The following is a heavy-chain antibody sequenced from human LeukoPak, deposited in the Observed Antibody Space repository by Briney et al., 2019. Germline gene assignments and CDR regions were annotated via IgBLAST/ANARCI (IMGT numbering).Heavy chain of an antibody. CDR2: IKQDGSEK. V-gene: IGHV3-7*01. CDR1: GFTFSSYW. J-gene: IGHJ4*02. Sequence: GGSLRLSCAASGFTFSSYWMSWVRQAPGKGLEWVANIKQDGSEKYYVDSVKGRLTISRDNAKNSLYLQMNSLRAEDTAVYYCAREKGSSSWYSIFDYWGQGTLVTVSS. CDR3: AREKGSSSWYSIFDY. D-gene: IGHD6-13*01.